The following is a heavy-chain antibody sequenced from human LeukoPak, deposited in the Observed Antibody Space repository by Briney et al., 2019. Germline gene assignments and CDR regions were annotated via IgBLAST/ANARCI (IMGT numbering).Heavy chain of an antibody. V-gene: IGHV4-4*07. Sequence: PSETLSLTCTVSGGSISSYYWSLIRQPSGKGLEWIGRIYTSGSTNYNPSLKSRVTMSVDTSKNQFSLKLSSVTAADTAVYYCARDRRAYGMDVWGQGTTVTVSS. CDR1: GGSISSYY. CDR2: IYTSGST. CDR3: ARDRRAYGMDV. J-gene: IGHJ6*02.